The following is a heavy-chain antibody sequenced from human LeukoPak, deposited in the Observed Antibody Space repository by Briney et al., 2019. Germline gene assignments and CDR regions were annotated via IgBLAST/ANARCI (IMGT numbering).Heavy chain of an antibody. J-gene: IGHJ4*02. CDR2: ISSSSYI. CDR1: GFTFSSNS. V-gene: IGHV3-21*01. CDR3: ARDLSGVTGYTYGRGIDY. Sequence: NPGGSLRLSCAASGFTFSSNSMNWVRQAPGKGPEWVSSISSSSYIYYADSVKGRFTISRDNAKNSLYLQMNSLRAEDTAVYYCARDLSGVTGYTYGRGIDYWGQGTLVTVSS. D-gene: IGHD5-18*01.